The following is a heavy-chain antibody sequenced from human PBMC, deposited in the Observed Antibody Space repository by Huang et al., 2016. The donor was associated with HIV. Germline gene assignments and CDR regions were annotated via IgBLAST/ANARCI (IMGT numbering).Heavy chain of an antibody. V-gene: IGHV1-18*01. Sequence: QVQLVQSGAEVKKPGASVKVSCKASGYTFSSFGISWVRQAPGQGLEWVGWIIVYTGNTKFAQKFQGRLTMTTDPSTSTAYMELRSLRSDDTAVYYCARGGGIQLWLLGYYYMDVWGNGTTVTVSS. CDR3: ARGGGIQLWLLGYYYMDV. CDR2: IIVYTGNT. D-gene: IGHD5-18*01. J-gene: IGHJ6*03. CDR1: GYTFSSFG.